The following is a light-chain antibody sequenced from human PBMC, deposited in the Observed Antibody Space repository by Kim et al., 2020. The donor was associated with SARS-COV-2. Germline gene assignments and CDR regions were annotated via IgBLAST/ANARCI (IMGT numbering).Light chain of an antibody. J-gene: IGKJ2*01. CDR2: GAS. Sequence: SPAETATLSCRASQSVSSSYLAWYQQKPGPAPRLLIYGASSRATGLPDRFSGSGSGTDFTLTISRLEPEDFAVYYCQQYGSSPRTFGQGTKLEI. CDR1: QSVSSSY. CDR3: QQYGSSPRT. V-gene: IGKV3-20*01.